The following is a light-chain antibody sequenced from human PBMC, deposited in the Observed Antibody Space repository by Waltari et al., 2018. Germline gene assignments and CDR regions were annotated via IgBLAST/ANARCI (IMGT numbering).Light chain of an antibody. CDR2: AAS. Sequence: TCRESEKIVRYLNWYQQKPGKAPKLLIYAASTLQSGVPSRFSGSGSGTDFTLAISSVQPEDFAIYYCQQTSSAPFTFGQGTRLDIK. CDR1: EKIVRY. V-gene: IGKV1-39*01. CDR3: QQTSSAPFT. J-gene: IGKJ5*01.